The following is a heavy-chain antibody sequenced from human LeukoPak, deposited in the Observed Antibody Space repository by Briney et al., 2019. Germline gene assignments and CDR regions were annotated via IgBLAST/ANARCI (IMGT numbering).Heavy chain of an antibody. J-gene: IGHJ5*02. CDR2: ISSSSSYI. D-gene: IGHD5-12*01. CDR1: GFTFSSYS. Sequence: PGGSLRLSCLMSGFTFSSYSMNWVRQAPGKGLEWVSSISSSSSYIYYADSVKGRFTISRDNAKNSLYLQMNSLRAEDTAVYYCARAGGYSNWFDPWGQGTLVTVSS. V-gene: IGHV3-21*01. CDR3: ARAGGYSNWFDP.